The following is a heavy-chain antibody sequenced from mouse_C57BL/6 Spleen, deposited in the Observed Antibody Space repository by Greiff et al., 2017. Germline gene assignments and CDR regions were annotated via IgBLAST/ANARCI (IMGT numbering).Heavy chain of an antibody. D-gene: IGHD1-1*01. CDR1: GYAFSSSW. V-gene: IGHV1-82*01. CDR2: IYPGDGDT. Sequence: VQLQQSGPELVKPGASVKISCKASGYAFSSSWMNWVKQRPGKGLEWIGRIYPGDGDTNYNGKFKGKATLTADKSSSTAYMQLSSLTSEDSAVYFCAREDYGSSYPGFAYWGQGTLVTVSA. CDR3: AREDYGSSYPGFAY. J-gene: IGHJ3*01.